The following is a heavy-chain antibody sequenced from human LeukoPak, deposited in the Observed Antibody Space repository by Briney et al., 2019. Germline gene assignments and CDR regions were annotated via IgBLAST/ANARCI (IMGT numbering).Heavy chain of an antibody. D-gene: IGHD4-23*01. J-gene: IGHJ6*02. CDR3: TRDFDYGGNSHYYYYYGMDV. Sequence: GGSLRLSCAASGFTFSSYGMHWVRQAPGKGLEWVGFIRSKAYGGTTEYAASVKGRFTISRDDSKSIAYLQMNSLKTEDTAVYYCTRDFDYGGNSHYYYYYGMDVWGQGTTVTVSS. CDR1: GFTFSSYG. CDR2: IRSKAYGGTT. V-gene: IGHV3-49*04.